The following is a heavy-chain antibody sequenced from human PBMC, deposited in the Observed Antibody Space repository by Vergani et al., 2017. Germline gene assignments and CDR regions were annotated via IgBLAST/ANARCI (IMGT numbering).Heavy chain of an antibody. D-gene: IGHD2-21*01. V-gene: IGHV3-9*01. J-gene: IGHJ6*03. CDR2: IDRNYGVK. Sequence: VEAGGGLVQPGGSLRLSCTASGFTFQAFAFHWVRQVSGRGLEWVSGIDRNYGVKNGNSFEGRFSISRDNTKKAVFLQMNNLKIEDTALYFCTAEKEVAFYYSYYHMDVWGKGTTVTVSS. CDR1: GFTFQAFA. CDR3: TAEKEVAFYYSYYHMDV.